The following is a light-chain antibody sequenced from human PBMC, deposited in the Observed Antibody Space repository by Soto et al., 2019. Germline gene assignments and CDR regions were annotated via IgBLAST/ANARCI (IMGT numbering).Light chain of an antibody. Sequence: QSALTQPASVSGSPGQSITISCTGSSDDVGNYNYVSWYQQPPGKAPKLMIFEVTNRPSGISDRFSGSNAGNTASLTISGLQAEDEVYYYCTSYTTSNTLVFGGGTKLTVL. CDR3: TSYTTSNTLV. CDR1: SDDVGNYNY. CDR2: EVT. J-gene: IGLJ2*01. V-gene: IGLV2-14*01.